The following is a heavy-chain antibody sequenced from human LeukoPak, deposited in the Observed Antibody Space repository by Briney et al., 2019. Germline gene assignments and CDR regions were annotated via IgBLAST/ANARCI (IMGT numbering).Heavy chain of an antibody. Sequence: GGSLRLSCAASGFTFSSYPMSWVRHAPGKGLVWVSRIDNDGSHTNYADSVKGRFTISRDNAKNMSWLQMNSLRVEDTAVYYCVRDRPHNWFGHWGQGILVTVSS. J-gene: IGHJ5*02. CDR1: GFTFSSYP. CDR3: VRDRPHNWFGH. V-gene: IGHV3-74*01. CDR2: IDNDGSHT.